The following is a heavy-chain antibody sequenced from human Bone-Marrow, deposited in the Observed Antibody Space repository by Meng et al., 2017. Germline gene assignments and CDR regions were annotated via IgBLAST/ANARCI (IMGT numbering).Heavy chain of an antibody. V-gene: IGHV4-4*02. Sequence: QVQLQESGPGLVKPSWTLSLTCTVSGDSISSDIWWSWVRQTPGKGLEWIGEVYHRGDTNYNPSLKSRVDISVDKSKNQFYLSLFSVTAADTAVYYCGRDQGRELINHWGQGTLVTVSS. CDR3: GRDQGRELINH. D-gene: IGHD1-7*01. CDR1: GDSISSDIW. J-gene: IGHJ4*02. CDR2: VYHRGDT.